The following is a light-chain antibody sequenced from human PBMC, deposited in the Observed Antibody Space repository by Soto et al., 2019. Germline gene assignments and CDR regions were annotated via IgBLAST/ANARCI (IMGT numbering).Light chain of an antibody. CDR2: GAS. J-gene: IGKJ1*01. CDR3: QQYSNWPSWT. V-gene: IGKV3-15*01. CDR1: RSVSNF. Sequence: EKVMTQSPATLSMSPGERATLSCRASRSVSNFLAWYQQKPGQTPRLLIYGASTRATGIPARFSGSGSGTEFTLTISSLQSEDFAVYYCQQYSNWPSWTFGQGTKVDIK.